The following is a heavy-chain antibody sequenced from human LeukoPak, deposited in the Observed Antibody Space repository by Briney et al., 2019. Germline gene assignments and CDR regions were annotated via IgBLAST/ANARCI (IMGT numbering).Heavy chain of an antibody. J-gene: IGHJ3*02. CDR3: ARGLGAHQTYYDFWSGYEGDDAFDI. CDR1: GYXLTELS. V-gene: IGHV1-24*01. Sequence: VKVSCXVSGYXLTELSMHWVRQAPGKGLEWMGGFDPEDGETIYAQKFQGRVTMTEDTSTDTAYMELSSLRSEDTAVYYCARGLGAHQTYYDFWSGYEGDDAFDIWGQGTMVTVSS. CDR2: FDPEDGET. D-gene: IGHD3-3*01.